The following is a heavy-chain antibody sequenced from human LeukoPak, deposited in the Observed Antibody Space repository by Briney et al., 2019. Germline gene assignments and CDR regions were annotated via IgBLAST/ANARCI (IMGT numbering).Heavy chain of an antibody. J-gene: IGHJ4*02. CDR2: ISSSNGTI. V-gene: IGHV3-48*01. D-gene: IGHD1-26*01. Sequence: GGSLRLSCAASGFTFNSYSMNWVRQAPGKGLEWASYISSSNGTIYYADSVKGRFTISRENAKNSLYLQMNSLRAEDTAVYYCARAGGSYQVFDYWGQGTLVTVSS. CDR3: ARAGGSYQVFDY. CDR1: GFTFNSYS.